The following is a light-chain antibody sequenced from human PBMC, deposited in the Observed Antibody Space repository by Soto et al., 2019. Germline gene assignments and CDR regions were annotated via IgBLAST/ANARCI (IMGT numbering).Light chain of an antibody. J-gene: IGKJ4*01. CDR1: QSVINY. Sequence: ENVFTQSPATLSLSPGERATLSCRASQSVINYLAWYQQKPGQAPRLLIYDTSNRATGIPARFSGSGSGTDFTLIISSLEPEDFAVYYCQQYGSSPRPFGGGTKVDIK. CDR3: QQYGSSPRP. V-gene: IGKV3-11*01. CDR2: DTS.